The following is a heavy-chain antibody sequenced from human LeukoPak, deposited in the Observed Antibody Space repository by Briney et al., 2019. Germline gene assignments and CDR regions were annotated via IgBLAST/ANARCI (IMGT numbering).Heavy chain of an antibody. J-gene: IGHJ3*02. Sequence: GESLKISCKGSGYSFTNYWIGWVRQMPGKGLEWMGIIYPDDSDTRYSPSFQGQVTISADKPINTAYLQWTSLKASDTAMYYCARHPLGSSDYYRSDAFDIWGQGTMVTVSS. CDR1: GYSFTNYW. CDR3: ARHPLGSSDYYRSDAFDI. D-gene: IGHD3-22*01. CDR2: IYPDDSDT. V-gene: IGHV5-51*01.